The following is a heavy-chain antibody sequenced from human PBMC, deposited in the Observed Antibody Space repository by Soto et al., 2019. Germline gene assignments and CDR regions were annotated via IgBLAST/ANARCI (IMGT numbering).Heavy chain of an antibody. Sequence: GASVKVSCKASGDTFTSYYMHWVRQAPGQGLEWMGIINPSGGSTSYAQKFQGRVTMTRDTSTSTVYMELSSLRSEDTAVYYCARDTEGYYDSSGYLDYWGQGTLVTVSS. D-gene: IGHD3-22*01. CDR1: GDTFTSYY. J-gene: IGHJ4*02. CDR2: INPSGGST. V-gene: IGHV1-46*01. CDR3: ARDTEGYYDSSGYLDY.